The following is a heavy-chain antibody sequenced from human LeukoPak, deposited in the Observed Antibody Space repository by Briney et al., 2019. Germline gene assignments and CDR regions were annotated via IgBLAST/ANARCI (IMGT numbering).Heavy chain of an antibody. CDR1: GFSFSIYG. J-gene: IGHJ4*02. CDR2: INGDGSST. CDR3: ARGSKYDSSGYYPLFDY. V-gene: IGHV3-74*01. D-gene: IGHD3-22*01. Sequence: PGGSLRLSCAASGFSFSIYGMHWVRQAPGKGLVWVSRINGDGSSTNYADSVKGRFTISRDNAKNTLYLQMNSLRAEDTAVYYCARGSKYDSSGYYPLFDYWGQGTLVTVSS.